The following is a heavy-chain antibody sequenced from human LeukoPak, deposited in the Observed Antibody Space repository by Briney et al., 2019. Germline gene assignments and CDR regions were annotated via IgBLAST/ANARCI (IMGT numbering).Heavy chain of an antibody. V-gene: IGHV1-46*01. Sequence: GASVKVSCKESGYTFTSYYMHWVRQAPGQGLEWMGIINPSGGSTSYAQKFQGRVTMTRDTSTSTVYMELSSLRSEDTAVYYCARSGVVVPAAMGRAFDIWGQGTMVTVSS. CDR3: ARSGVVVPAAMGRAFDI. CDR1: GYTFTSYY. J-gene: IGHJ3*02. D-gene: IGHD2-2*01. CDR2: INPSGGST.